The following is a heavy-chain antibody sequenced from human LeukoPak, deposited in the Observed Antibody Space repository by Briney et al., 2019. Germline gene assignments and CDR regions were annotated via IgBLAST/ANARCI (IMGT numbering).Heavy chain of an antibody. V-gene: IGHV3-23*01. CDR1: GFTFSSYA. J-gene: IGHJ3*02. Sequence: GGSLRLSCAASGFTFSSYAMSWVRQAPGKGLEWVSTISGSGGSTYYADSVKGRFTISRDISKNTLYLQMNSLRAEDTAVYYCARRELMGYSYGLGAFNIWGQGTTVTVSS. CDR3: ARRELMGYSYGLGAFNI. CDR2: ISGSGGST. D-gene: IGHD5-18*01.